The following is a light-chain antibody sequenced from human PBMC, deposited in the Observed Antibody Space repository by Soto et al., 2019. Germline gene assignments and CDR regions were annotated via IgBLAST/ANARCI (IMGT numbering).Light chain of an antibody. CDR1: TSNIGKTF. CDR3: ASWDNNLSGYV. V-gene: IGLV1-47*01. J-gene: IGLJ1*01. CDR2: RNT. Sequence: QSVLTQPPSASGTPGQTVNISCSGSTSNIGKTFVYWHQHFPGAAPKLLIYRNTLRPSGVPDRFSAYKSGTSTSLAISGLRSEDEADYYCASWDNNLSGYVFGTGTKVTVL.